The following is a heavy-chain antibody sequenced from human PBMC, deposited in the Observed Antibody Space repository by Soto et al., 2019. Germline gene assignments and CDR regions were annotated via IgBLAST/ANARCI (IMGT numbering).Heavy chain of an antibody. CDR2: INSDGSST. J-gene: IGHJ6*02. CDR1: GFTFSSYW. Sequence: EVQLVESGGGLVQPGWSLRLSCAASGFTFSSYWMHWVRQAPGKGLVWVSRINSDGSSTSYADSVKGRVTISRDNAKNTLYLQMNSLRAEDTAVYYCARDFVVVAAGDGMDVWGQGTTVTVSS. V-gene: IGHV3-74*01. D-gene: IGHD2-15*01. CDR3: ARDFVVVAAGDGMDV.